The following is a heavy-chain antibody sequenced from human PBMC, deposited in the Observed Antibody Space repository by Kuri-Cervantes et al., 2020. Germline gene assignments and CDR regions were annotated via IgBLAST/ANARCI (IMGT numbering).Heavy chain of an antibody. V-gene: IGHV1-58*01. J-gene: IGHJ3*02. D-gene: IGHD3-9*01. CDR3: AATSRYVDGFAFDI. CDR2: MVVDSDKT. CDR1: GFSFRESA. Sequence: SVKVSCKASGFSFRESAVQWVRQARGQRPEWIGWMVVDSDKTHYAQNFQERVSMTRDMSTGTTYMELRGLRADDTAVYFCAATSRYVDGFAFDIWGQGTLVTVSS.